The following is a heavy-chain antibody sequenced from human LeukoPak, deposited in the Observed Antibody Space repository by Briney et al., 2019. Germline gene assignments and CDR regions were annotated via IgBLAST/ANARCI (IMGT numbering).Heavy chain of an antibody. J-gene: IGHJ6*03. CDR3: ARAPETGPGYYYYYYMDV. V-gene: IGHV4-38-2*02. D-gene: IGHD1-1*01. CDR1: GYSISSGYF. Sequence: SETLSLTCTVSGYSISSGYFWGWIRQPPGKGLEWIGSIYHSGSTSYNPSLKSRLTISVDTSKNQFSLKLSSVTAADTAVYYCARAPETGPGYYYYYYMDVWGKGTTVTVSS. CDR2: IYHSGST.